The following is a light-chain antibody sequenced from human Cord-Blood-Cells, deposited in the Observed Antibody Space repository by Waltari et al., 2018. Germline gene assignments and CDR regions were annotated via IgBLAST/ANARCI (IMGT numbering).Light chain of an antibody. J-gene: IGLJ2*01. CDR3: QVWDSSSDHVV. V-gene: IGLV3-21*04. Sequence: SYVLTQPPSVSVAPGQTARITCGGNNIGSKSVHWYQQKPGQAPVLVIYYDSDRPSGIPERFSGSNSGNTATLTISRVEAGDEADYHCQVWDSSSDHVVFGGGTKLTV. CDR2: YDS. CDR1: NIGSKS.